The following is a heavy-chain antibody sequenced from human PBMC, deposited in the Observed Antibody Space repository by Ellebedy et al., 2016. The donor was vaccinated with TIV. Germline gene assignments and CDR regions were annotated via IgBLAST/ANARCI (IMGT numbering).Heavy chain of an antibody. CDR2: INPNSGGT. CDR3: ARRGQSSGPYWAFDI. D-gene: IGHD6-19*01. V-gene: IGHV1-2*04. Sequence: AASVKVSCKASGYSFTGYYMHWARQAPGQGLEWMGWINPNSGGTKYAQNFQGWVTMTRDTSISTAYMDRSRLTSDDTAVYYCARRGQSSGPYWAFDIWGQGTMVTVSS. CDR1: GYSFTGYY. J-gene: IGHJ3*02.